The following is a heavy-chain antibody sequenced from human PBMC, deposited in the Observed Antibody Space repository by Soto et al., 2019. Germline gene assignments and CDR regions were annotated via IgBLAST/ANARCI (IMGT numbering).Heavy chain of an antibody. Sequence: EVQLVESGGGLVKPGGSLRLSCAASGFTFSNAWMSWVRQAPGKGLEWVGRIKSKTDGGTTDYAAPVKGRFTISRDDSKNTLYLQMNSLKTEDTAVYYCTTQQLYSGYDPYYYYSGMDVWGQGTTVTVSS. CDR1: GFTFSNAW. V-gene: IGHV3-15*01. CDR2: IKSKTDGGTT. D-gene: IGHD5-12*01. J-gene: IGHJ6*02. CDR3: TTQQLYSGYDPYYYYSGMDV.